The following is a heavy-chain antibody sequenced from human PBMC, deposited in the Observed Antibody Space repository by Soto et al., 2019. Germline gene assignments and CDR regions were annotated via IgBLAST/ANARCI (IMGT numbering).Heavy chain of an antibody. V-gene: IGHV1-18*01. CDR2: ISGYNGNT. Sequence: QVKLVQSGTEVKKPGASVKVSCKASGYTFRSYGISWVRQAPGHGLERMGWISGYNGNTHYSQKFQGKVTMTTDTSTSTDYMELRNLRSDDTAVYYCAKADSNYAGRFSYYYMDVWGTGTMVTVSS. D-gene: IGHD4-4*01. CDR3: AKADSNYAGRFSYYYMDV. CDR1: GYTFRSYG. J-gene: IGHJ6*03.